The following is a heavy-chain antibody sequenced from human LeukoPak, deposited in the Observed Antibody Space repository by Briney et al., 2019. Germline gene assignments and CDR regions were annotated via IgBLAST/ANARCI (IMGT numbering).Heavy chain of an antibody. J-gene: IGHJ6*02. V-gene: IGHV3-21*01. CDR2: ISSSSSYI. Sequence: PGGSLRLSCAASGFTFSSYSMNWVRQAPGKGLEWVSFISSSSSYIYYADSVRGRFTISRDNAKNSLYLQMNSLRAEDTAVYYCARDLPGVSWSGYYTSYGMDVWGQGTTVTVSS. CDR3: ARDLPGVSWSGYYTSYGMDV. D-gene: IGHD3-3*01. CDR1: GFTFSSYS.